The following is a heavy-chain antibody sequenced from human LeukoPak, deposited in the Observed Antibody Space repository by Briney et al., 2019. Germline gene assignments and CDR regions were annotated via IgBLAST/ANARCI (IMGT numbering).Heavy chain of an antibody. D-gene: IGHD3-10*01. CDR3: ARAHYGSGSYSDY. Sequence: SETLSLTCTVSGGSISSSSYYWGWIRQPPGKGLEWIGSIYYSGSTYYNPSLKSRVTISVDTSKNQFSLKLSSVTAADTAVYYCARAHYGSGSYSDYWGQGTLVTVSS. CDR2: IYYSGST. CDR1: GGSISSSSYY. J-gene: IGHJ4*02. V-gene: IGHV4-39*07.